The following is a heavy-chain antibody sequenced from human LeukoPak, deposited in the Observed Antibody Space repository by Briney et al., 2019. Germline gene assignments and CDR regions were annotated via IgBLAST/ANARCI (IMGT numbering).Heavy chain of an antibody. CDR3: ARAYSSNWYWFDP. CDR2: IIPIFGTA. D-gene: IGHD6-13*01. J-gene: IGHJ5*02. Sequence: GASVKVSCKASGGTFSSYVITWVRQAPGQGLEWMGGIIPIFGTANYAQKFQGRVTITADESTSTAYMDLSSLRSEDTAVYYCARAYSSNWYWFDPWGQGTLVTVSS. V-gene: IGHV1-69*13. CDR1: GGTFSSYV.